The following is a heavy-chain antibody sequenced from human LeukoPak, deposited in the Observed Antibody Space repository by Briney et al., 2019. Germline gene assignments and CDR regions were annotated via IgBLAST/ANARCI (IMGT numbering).Heavy chain of an antibody. Sequence: SETLSLTCTVSGGSISSYYWSWIRQPPGKGLEWIGYIYYSGSTNYNPSLKSRVTMSVDTSKNQFSLKLSSVTAADTAVYYCARGLSCSGGSCYGSWFDPWGQGTLVTVSS. CDR2: IYYSGST. CDR3: ARGLSCSGGSCYGSWFDP. CDR1: GGSISSYY. D-gene: IGHD2-15*01. J-gene: IGHJ5*02. V-gene: IGHV4-59*12.